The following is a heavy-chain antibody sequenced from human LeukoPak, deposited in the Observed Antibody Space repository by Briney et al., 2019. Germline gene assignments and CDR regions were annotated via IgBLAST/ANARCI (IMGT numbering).Heavy chain of an antibody. CDR3: AKDANRRSPYYFDF. CDR2: MNPNSGNT. J-gene: IGHJ4*02. D-gene: IGHD3-16*02. Sequence: GASVKVSCKASGYTFTSYDINWVRQATGQGLEWMGWMNPNSGNTGYAQKFQGRVTITRNTSISTAYMELSSLRAEDTAVYYCAKDANRRSPYYFDFWGQGTLVTVSS. CDR1: GYTFTSYD. V-gene: IGHV1-8*03.